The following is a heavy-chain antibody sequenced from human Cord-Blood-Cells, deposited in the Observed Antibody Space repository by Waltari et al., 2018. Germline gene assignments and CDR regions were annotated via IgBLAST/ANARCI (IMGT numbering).Heavy chain of an antibody. D-gene: IGHD2-2*01. J-gene: IGHJ4*02. Sequence: QEQLVQSGAEVKKHGASVTVSCKAYGYTLTRHYLHRVRQSPGQGREWMGWINPNSGGTNYAQKFQGRVTMTRDTSISTAYMELSRLRSDDTAVYYCARAPAIVVVPAAIMFDYWGQGTLVTVSS. CDR2: INPNSGGT. CDR1: GYTLTRHY. CDR3: ARAPAIVVVPAAIMFDY. V-gene: IGHV1-2*02.